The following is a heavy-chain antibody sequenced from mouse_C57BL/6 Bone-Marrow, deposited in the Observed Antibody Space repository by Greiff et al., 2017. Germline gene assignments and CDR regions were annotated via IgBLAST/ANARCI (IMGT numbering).Heavy chain of an antibody. V-gene: IGHV7-3*01. Sequence: EVQLVESGGGLVQPGGSLSLSCAASGFTFTDYYMSWVRQPPGKALEWLGFIRNKANGYTTEYSASVKGRFTISRDNSQSILYLQLNALRAEDSATYYCARSSHYYGNYFDYWGQGTTPTVSS. CDR2: IRNKANGYTT. J-gene: IGHJ2*01. CDR3: ARSSHYYGNYFDY. CDR1: GFTFTDYY. D-gene: IGHD1-1*01.